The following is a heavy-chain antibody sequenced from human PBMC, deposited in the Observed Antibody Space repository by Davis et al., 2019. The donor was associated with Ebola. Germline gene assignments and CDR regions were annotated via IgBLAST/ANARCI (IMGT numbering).Heavy chain of an antibody. V-gene: IGHV4-4*02. D-gene: IGHD3-22*01. CDR3: ARAPSYYYDGSGYYYYYGMDV. J-gene: IGHJ6*02. Sequence: SETLSLTCAVSGGSISSSNWWSWVRQPPGKGLEWIGEIYHSGSTNYNPSLKSRVTISVDKSKNQFSLKLSSVTAADTAVYYCARAPSYYYDGSGYYYYYGMDVWGQGTTVTVSS. CDR2: IYHSGST. CDR1: GGSISSSNW.